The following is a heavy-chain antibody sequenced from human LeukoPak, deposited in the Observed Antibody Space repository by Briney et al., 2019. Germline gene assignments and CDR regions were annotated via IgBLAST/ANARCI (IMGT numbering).Heavy chain of an antibody. CDR3: ARRAGAYSHPYDY. Sequence: GGSLRLSCAASGFTFSSYGMHWVRQAPGKGLEWVAVISYHGRNENYADSVKGRFTISRDNSKNTLDLQMNSLRAEDTAVYYCARRAGAYSHPYDYWGQGTLVTVSS. CDR1: GFTFSSYG. CDR2: ISYHGRNE. V-gene: IGHV3-30*03. D-gene: IGHD4/OR15-4a*01. J-gene: IGHJ4*02.